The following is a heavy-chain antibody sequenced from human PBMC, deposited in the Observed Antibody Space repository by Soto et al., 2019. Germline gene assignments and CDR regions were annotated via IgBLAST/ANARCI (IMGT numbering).Heavy chain of an antibody. CDR3: AKYLFRGESSVSYPTYYYFHGIEV. Sequence: EVQLLESGGGLVQPGGSLRLSCAASGFTFSSYAMRWVRQAPGKGLEWVSAISGSGGSTYYADSVKGRFTISRDTSKNTLYLQMNSLRAEDTAVNYCAKYLFRGESSVSYPTYYYFHGIEVLGPGTTVT. CDR1: GFTFSSYA. J-gene: IGHJ6*02. CDR2: ISGSGGST. D-gene: IGHD6-25*01. V-gene: IGHV3-23*01.